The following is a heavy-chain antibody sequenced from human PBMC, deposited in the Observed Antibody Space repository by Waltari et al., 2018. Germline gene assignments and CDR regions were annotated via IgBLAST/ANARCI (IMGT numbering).Heavy chain of an antibody. CDR1: GFTFSSYC. CDR3: ARKYSSGWTVLNY. V-gene: IGHV3-7*03. J-gene: IGHJ4*02. Sequence: EVQLVESGGGLVQPGGSLRPSCAASGFTFSSYCMTWVRQAPGKGLEWVADIKEDGSEIRYVDSVKGRFTISRDNAKNSLYLQMDSLRVEDTAVYYCARKYSSGWTVLNYWGQGTLVTVSS. D-gene: IGHD6-19*01. CDR2: IKEDGSEI.